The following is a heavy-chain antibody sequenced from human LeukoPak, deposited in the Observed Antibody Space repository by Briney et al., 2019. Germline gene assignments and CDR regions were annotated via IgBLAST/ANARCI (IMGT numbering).Heavy chain of an antibody. D-gene: IGHD3-16*01. CDR2: IYYSGRT. Sequence: PSETLSLTCAVSGGSIGSYYWSWIRQPPGKGLEWIGDIYYSGRTNYNPSLKSRVTISVDTSKNQFSLKLSSLTAADTAVYYCARVGGNIDAFDIWGQGTVVTVSS. J-gene: IGHJ3*02. V-gene: IGHV4-59*01. CDR3: ARVGGNIDAFDI. CDR1: GGSIGSYY.